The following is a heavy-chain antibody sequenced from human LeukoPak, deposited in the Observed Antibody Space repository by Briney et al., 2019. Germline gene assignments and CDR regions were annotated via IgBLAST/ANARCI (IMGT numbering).Heavy chain of an antibody. CDR2: LSHDGGVT. CDR1: GFTISTYG. V-gene: IGHV3-30*18. D-gene: IGHD6-19*01. J-gene: IGHJ5*01. Sequence: PGGSLRLSCAASGFTISTYGMHWVRQAPGKGLEWLTMLSHDGGVTYYVDSVKGRFTISRDNTKNTLYLQMNGLNAADTAVYYCAKDWGSSGWYNWFDSWGQGTQVTVSS. CDR3: AKDWGSSGWYNWFDS.